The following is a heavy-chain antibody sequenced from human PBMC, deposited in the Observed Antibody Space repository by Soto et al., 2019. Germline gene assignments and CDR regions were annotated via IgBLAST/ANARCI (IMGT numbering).Heavy chain of an antibody. CDR1: GDSITWTSCY. CDR3: ARLTSRISAASHGRSNWWDP. CDR2: VYYSGST. J-gene: IGHJ5*02. Sequence: QLQLQESGPGLVKPSETLSLTCTLSGDSITWTSCYWGWIRQPPGKGLEWVGDVYYSGSTNYNPSLNSRLIMSIDTSKRQFSLKMRTVAAADTGVYYCARLTSRISAASHGRSNWWDPWGLGILVTVSS. V-gene: IGHV4-39*01. D-gene: IGHD2-15*01.